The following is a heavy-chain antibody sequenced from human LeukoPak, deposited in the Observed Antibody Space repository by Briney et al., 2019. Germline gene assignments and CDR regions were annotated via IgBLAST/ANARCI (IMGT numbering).Heavy chain of an antibody. J-gene: IGHJ4*02. Sequence: PSETLSLTCAVYGESFSGYYWSWIRQPPGKGLEWIGEINHSGTTNYNPSLKGRVTISVDTSKNQFSLKLSSVTAADTAVYYCAVTGIAAAGTYFDYWGQGTLVTVSS. CDR2: INHSGTT. V-gene: IGHV4-34*01. CDR3: AVTGIAAAGTYFDY. CDR1: GESFSGYY. D-gene: IGHD6-13*01.